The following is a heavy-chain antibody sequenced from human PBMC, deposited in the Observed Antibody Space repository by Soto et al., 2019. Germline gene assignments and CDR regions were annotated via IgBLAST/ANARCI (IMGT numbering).Heavy chain of an antibody. CDR2: IYYSGST. J-gene: IGHJ5*02. CDR1: GGSISSYY. V-gene: IGHV4-59*01. D-gene: IGHD4-17*01. CDR3: ARGPYGDYVGGWFDP. Sequence: SETLPLTCTVSGGSISSYYWSWIRQPPGKGLEWIGYIYYSGSTNYNPSLKSRVTISVDTSTNQFSLKLSSVTAADTAVYYCARGPYGDYVGGWFDPWGQGTLVTVSS.